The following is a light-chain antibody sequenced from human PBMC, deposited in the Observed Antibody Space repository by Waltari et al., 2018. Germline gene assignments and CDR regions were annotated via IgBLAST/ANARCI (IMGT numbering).Light chain of an antibody. CDR2: DAS. V-gene: IGKV1-5*01. CDR3: QQYNDYSWT. Sequence: DIQMTQSPSTLSAFVGDRVTITCRASQSIRRWVAWYQQKQGKAPKPLIYDASNLESGVPSRFSGSGSGTEFTLTITSLQPDDFASYYCQQYNDYSWTFGQGTKVEIK. CDR1: QSIRRW. J-gene: IGKJ1*01.